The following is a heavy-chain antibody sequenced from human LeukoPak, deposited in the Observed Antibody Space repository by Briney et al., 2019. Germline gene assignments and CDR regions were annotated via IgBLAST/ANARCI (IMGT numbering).Heavy chain of an antibody. CDR2: ISSSSRYI. V-gene: IGHV3-21*01. Sequence: GGSLRLSCAASGFSFNTYSMNWVRQTPGKGLDWVSSISSSSRYIYYADSVKGRFTISRDNAKNSLYLQMNGLRPEDTAVYYCARVRREYRQIDYWGQGTLVTVSS. CDR1: GFSFNTYS. CDR3: ARVRREYRQIDY. D-gene: IGHD2-2*01. J-gene: IGHJ4*02.